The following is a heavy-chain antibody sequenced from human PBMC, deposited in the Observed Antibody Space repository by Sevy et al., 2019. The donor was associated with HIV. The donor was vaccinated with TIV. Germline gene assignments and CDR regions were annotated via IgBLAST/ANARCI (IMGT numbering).Heavy chain of an antibody. CDR2: ISGSGGST. CDR3: AKGPTQYCRLGWFDP. Sequence: GGSLRLSCAASGFTFSSYAMSWVRQAPGKGLEWVSAISGSGGSTYYADSVKGRFTISRDNSKNTLYLQMYSLRAEDTAVYYCAKGPTQYCRLGWFDPWGQGTLVTVSS. V-gene: IGHV3-23*01. J-gene: IGHJ5*02. CDR1: GFTFSSYA. D-gene: IGHD2-15*01.